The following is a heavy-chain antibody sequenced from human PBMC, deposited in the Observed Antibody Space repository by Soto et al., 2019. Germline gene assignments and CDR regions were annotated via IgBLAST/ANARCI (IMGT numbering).Heavy chain of an antibody. D-gene: IGHD2-2*01. CDR2: IIPIFGTA. CDR1: GGTFSSYA. J-gene: IGHJ6*02. CDR3: ARDLSDIVLAATAYYYGMDV. V-gene: IGHV1-69*12. Sequence: QVQLVQSGAEVKKPGSSVKVSCKASGGTFSSYAISWVRQAPGQGLEWMGGIIPIFGTANYAQKFQGRVTITADESTSTADMELSSLRSEDTAVYYCARDLSDIVLAATAYYYGMDVWGQGTTVTVSS.